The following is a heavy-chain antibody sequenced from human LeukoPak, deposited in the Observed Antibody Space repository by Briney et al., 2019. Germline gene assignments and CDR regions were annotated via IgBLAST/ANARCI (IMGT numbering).Heavy chain of an antibody. CDR2: ISASANTR. CDR1: GFTFSDYY. Sequence: PGGSLRLSCAASGFTFSDYYMGWIRQAPGKGLEWVSYISASANTRIYADSVEGRFTISRDNAKNSLYLQMNSLRAEDTAVYYCAELGITMIGGVWGKGTTVTISS. V-gene: IGHV3-11*04. CDR3: AELGITMIGGV. J-gene: IGHJ6*04. D-gene: IGHD3-10*02.